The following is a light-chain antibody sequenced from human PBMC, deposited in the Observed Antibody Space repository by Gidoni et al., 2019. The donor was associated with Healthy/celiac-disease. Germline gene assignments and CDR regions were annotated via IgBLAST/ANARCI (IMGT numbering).Light chain of an antibody. V-gene: IGKV1-39*01. J-gene: IGKJ3*01. CDR2: AAS. Sequence: DIQMTQSPSSLSASVGDRVTITCRASQSISSYLNWYQQKPGKAPKLLSYAASSLQSGVPSRFSGSGSGTDFTLTISSLQPEDFATYYCQQSYSTPQVTCGPGTKVDIK. CDR3: QQSYSTPQVT. CDR1: QSISSY.